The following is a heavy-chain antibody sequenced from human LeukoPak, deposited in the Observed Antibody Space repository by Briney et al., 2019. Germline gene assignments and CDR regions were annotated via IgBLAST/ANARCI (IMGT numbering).Heavy chain of an antibody. J-gene: IGHJ4*02. CDR3: ARSYGSGSYSY. Sequence: GGSLRLSCAASGFTFSSYAMSWVRQAPGKGLEWVSYISSSGSTIYYADSVKGRFTISRDNAKNSLYLQMNSLRAEDTAVYYCARSYGSGSYSYWGQGTLVTVSS. CDR1: GFTFSSYA. V-gene: IGHV3-48*04. D-gene: IGHD3-10*01. CDR2: ISSSGSTI.